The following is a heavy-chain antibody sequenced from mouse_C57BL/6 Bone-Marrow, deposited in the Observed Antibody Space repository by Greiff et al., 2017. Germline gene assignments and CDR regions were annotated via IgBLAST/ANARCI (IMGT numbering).Heavy chain of an antibody. Sequence: QVQLKQSGAELARPGASVKLSCKASGYTFTSYGISWVKQRTGQGLEWIGEIYPRSGNTYYNEKFKGKATLTADKSSSTAYMELRSLTSEDSAVYSCVYYGNFLAYWGQGTLVTVSA. CDR1: GYTFTSYG. J-gene: IGHJ3*01. CDR3: VYYGNFLAY. V-gene: IGHV1-81*01. CDR2: IYPRSGNT. D-gene: IGHD2-1*01.